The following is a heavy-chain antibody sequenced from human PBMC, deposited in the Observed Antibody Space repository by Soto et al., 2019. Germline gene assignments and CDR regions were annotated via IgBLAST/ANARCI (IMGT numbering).Heavy chain of an antibody. CDR2: IYPGDSDT. CDR3: ASSDLSSGWYEERATLDY. J-gene: IGHJ4*02. Sequence: GESLKISCKGSGYSFTSYWIGWVRQMPGKGLEWMGIIYPGDSDTRYSPSFQGQVTISADKSISTAYLQWSSLKASDTAMYCCASSDLSSGWYEERATLDYWGQGTLVTVSS. D-gene: IGHD6-19*01. CDR1: GYSFTSYW. V-gene: IGHV5-51*01.